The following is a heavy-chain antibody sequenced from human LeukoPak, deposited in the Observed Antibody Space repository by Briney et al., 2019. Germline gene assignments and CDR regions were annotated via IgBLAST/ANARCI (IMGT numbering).Heavy chain of an antibody. CDR2: IKEDTTTK. V-gene: IGHV3-7*03. CDR1: GFTVSSSY. CDR3: AKDILDF. D-gene: IGHD3-9*01. Sequence: GTSLRLSCAASGFTVSSSYMSWVRQAPGKGLEWVATIKEDTTTKYYADSLKGRFTVSRDNADNSLALQMNSLRAEDTAVYYCAKDILDFWGQGTLVTVSS. J-gene: IGHJ4*02.